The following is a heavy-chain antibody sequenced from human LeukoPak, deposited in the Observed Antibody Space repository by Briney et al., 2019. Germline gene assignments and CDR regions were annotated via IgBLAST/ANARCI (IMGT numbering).Heavy chain of an antibody. CDR1: GYTFTSYG. J-gene: IGHJ3*02. Sequence: ASVKVSCKASGYTFTSYGISWVRQAPGQGLEWMGWISAYNGNTNYAQKLQGRVTMTTDTSTSTAYMELRSLRSEDTAVYYCARQKSGSSLWDAFDIWGQGTMVTVSS. V-gene: IGHV1-18*01. CDR3: ARQKSGSSLWDAFDI. D-gene: IGHD1-26*01. CDR2: ISAYNGNT.